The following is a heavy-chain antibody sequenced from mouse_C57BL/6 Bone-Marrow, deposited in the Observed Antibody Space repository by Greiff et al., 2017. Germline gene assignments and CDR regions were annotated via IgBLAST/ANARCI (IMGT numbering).Heavy chain of an antibody. CDR2: IDPNSGGT. J-gene: IGHJ4*01. CDR3: ARSPGSPYYYAMDY. Sequence: QVQLQQSGAELVKPGASVKLSCKASGYTFTSYWMHWVKQRPGRGLEWIGRIDPNSGGTKYNEKFKSKATLTVDKPSSTAYMQLSSLTSEDSAVYYCARSPGSPYYYAMDYWGQGTSVTVSS. V-gene: IGHV1-72*01. D-gene: IGHD1-1*01. CDR1: GYTFTSYW.